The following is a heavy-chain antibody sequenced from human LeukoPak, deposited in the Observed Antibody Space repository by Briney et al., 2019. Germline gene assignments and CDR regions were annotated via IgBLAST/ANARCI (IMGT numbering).Heavy chain of an antibody. Sequence: SETLSLTCTVSGGSLSIYYWSWIRQPPGKGLEWVGFFYYGGNTYYNSSLKSRVTISVDTSKNQFSLKLSSVTAADTAVYYCARGITSGYYYYMDVWGKGTTVTVSS. CDR1: GGSLSIYY. V-gene: IGHV4-59*12. CDR2: FYYGGNT. J-gene: IGHJ6*03. D-gene: IGHD3-16*01. CDR3: ARGITSGYYYYMDV.